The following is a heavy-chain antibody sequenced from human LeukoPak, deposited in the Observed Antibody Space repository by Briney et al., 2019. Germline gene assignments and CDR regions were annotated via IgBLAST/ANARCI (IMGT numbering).Heavy chain of an antibody. CDR2: ISGSGGST. CDR1: GFTFSSYA. J-gene: IGHJ3*02. CDR3: AKDPGYYGSGSSDAFDI. V-gene: IGHV3-23*01. Sequence: GGSLRLSCAASGFTFSSYAMSWVRQAPGKGLEWVSAISGSGGSTCYADSVKGRFTISRDNSKNTLYLQMNSLGAEDTAVYYCAKDPGYYGSGSSDAFDIWGQGTMVTVSS. D-gene: IGHD3-10*01.